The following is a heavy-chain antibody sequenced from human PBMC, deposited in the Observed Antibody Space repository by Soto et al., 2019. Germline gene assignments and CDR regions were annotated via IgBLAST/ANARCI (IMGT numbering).Heavy chain of an antibody. Sequence: QVQLVESGGGVVQPGRSLRLSCAASGFTFSSYGMHWVRQAPGKGLEWVAVIWYDGSNKYYTDSVKGRFTISRDNSNNTLYLQKNSLSAEDTAVYYWARGLITSTHRAIDDWGQGTLVTVSS. CDR1: GFTFSSYG. V-gene: IGHV3-33*01. J-gene: IGHJ4*02. CDR2: IWYDGSNK. CDR3: ARGLITSTHRAIDD. D-gene: IGHD3-16*01.